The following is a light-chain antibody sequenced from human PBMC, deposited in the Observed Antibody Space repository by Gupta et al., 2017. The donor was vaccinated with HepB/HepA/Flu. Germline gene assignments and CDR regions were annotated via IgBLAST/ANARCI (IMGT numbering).Light chain of an antibody. CDR3: QQRSDWPLFT. CDR1: QSVGTY. V-gene: IGKV3-11*01. CDR2: DAS. J-gene: IGKJ3*01. Sequence: ELVLTPSPATLSLSPGERATLSCRATQSVGTYLAWYQHKPGQAPRLLIYDASNRATGIPARFSGSGSGTDFTLTISSLEPEDFAVYYCQQRSDWPLFTFGPGTRVDIK.